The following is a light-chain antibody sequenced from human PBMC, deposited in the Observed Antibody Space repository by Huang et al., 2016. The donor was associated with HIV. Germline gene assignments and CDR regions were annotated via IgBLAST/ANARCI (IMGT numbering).Light chain of an antibody. V-gene: IGKV3-15*01. J-gene: IGKJ4*01. CDR3: QQYNNWPPLT. CDR1: QSVSSN. CDR2: SAS. Sequence: EIVMTQSPATLSVSPGERATLSCRASQSVSSNVAWYQQSPGQAPRLLIYSASTRATGIPARFSGSGSGTEFTLTISSLQSEDFAVYYCQQYNNWPPLTFGGGTKVEIK.